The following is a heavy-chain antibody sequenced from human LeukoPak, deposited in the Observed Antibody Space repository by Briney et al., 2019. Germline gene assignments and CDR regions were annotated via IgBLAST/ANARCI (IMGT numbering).Heavy chain of an antibody. Sequence: GGSLRLSCAASGFTVSSNYMTWVRQAPGKGLEWVAAINQDGSDKYYVDSVKGRFTISRDNAKNTLYLQMNSLRAEDTAVYYCAREYYGDYYYWGQGTLVPVSS. J-gene: IGHJ4*02. D-gene: IGHD4-17*01. CDR3: AREYYGDYYY. V-gene: IGHV3-7*01. CDR2: INQDGSDK. CDR1: GFTVSSNY.